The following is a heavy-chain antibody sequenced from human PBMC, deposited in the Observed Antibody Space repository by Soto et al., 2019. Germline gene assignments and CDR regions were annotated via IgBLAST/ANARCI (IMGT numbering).Heavy chain of an antibody. Sequence: QVQLQESGPGLVKPSQTLSLTCTVSGGSISSGGYYWSWIRQHPGKGLEWIGYIYYSGSTYYNPSLKSRVTISVDTSKNQFSLKLSSVTAADTAVYYCARGMRAYCGGDCYSDYFQHWGQGTLVTVS. CDR1: GGSISSGGYY. CDR2: IYYSGST. J-gene: IGHJ1*01. D-gene: IGHD2-21*02. CDR3: ARGMRAYCGGDCYSDYFQH. V-gene: IGHV4-31*03.